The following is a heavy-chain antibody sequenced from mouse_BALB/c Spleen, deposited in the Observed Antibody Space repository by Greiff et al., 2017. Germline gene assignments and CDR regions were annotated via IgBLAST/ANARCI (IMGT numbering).Heavy chain of an antibody. D-gene: IGHD2-1*01. CDR2: ISYSGST. CDR1: GDSITSGY. CDR3: ARFPYGNYAWFAY. J-gene: IGHJ3*01. Sequence: EVKLMESGPSLVKPSQTLSLTCSVTGDSITSGYWNWIRKFPGNKLEYMGYISYSGSTYYNPSLKSRISITRDTSKNQYYLQLNSVTTEDTATYYCARFPYGNYAWFAYWGQGTLVTVSA. V-gene: IGHV3-8*02.